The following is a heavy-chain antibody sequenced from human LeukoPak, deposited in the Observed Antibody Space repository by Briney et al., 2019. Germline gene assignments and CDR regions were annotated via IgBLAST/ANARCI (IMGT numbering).Heavy chain of an antibody. CDR2: INHSGST. Sequence: SETLSLTCSVYAGSFSGYYCSLIPQPPGNGPEWIGEINHSGSTNYNPSLKSLVTISLDTSKNQFSLMRSSVTAADTAVYYCARGMLCSGGSCYRYYYSGMDVWGKGTTVTVSS. V-gene: IGHV4-34*01. CDR3: ARGMLCSGGSCYRYYYSGMDV. D-gene: IGHD2-15*01. J-gene: IGHJ6*04. CDR1: AGSFSGYY.